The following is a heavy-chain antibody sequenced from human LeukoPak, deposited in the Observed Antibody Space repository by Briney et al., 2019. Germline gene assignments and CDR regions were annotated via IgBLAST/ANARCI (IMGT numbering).Heavy chain of an antibody. J-gene: IGHJ5*02. Sequence: SQTLSLTCTVSGGSISSGSYYWSWIRQPAGKGLEWIGRIYTSGSTNYNPSLKSRVTISVDTSKNQFSLKLNSVTAADTAVYYCARGGYYGSGNDFRFDPWGQGTLVTVSS. CDR3: ARGGYYGSGNDFRFDP. CDR1: GGSISSGSYY. V-gene: IGHV4-61*02. CDR2: IYTSGST. D-gene: IGHD3-10*01.